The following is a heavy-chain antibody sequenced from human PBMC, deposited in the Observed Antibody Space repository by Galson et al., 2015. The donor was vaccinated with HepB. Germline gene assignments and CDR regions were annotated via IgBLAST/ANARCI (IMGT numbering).Heavy chain of an antibody. CDR1: GYSFTSYG. D-gene: IGHD4-17*01. CDR2: ISGYNGNT. J-gene: IGHJ4*02. Sequence: SVKVSCKASGYSFTSYGISWVRQAPGQGLEWMGWISGYNGNTNYAHKLQGRVTMTTDTSTSTAYMELRSLRSDDTAVYYCARHVGDYGDYSLDYWGQGTLVTVSS. V-gene: IGHV1-18*01. CDR3: ARHVGDYGDYSLDY.